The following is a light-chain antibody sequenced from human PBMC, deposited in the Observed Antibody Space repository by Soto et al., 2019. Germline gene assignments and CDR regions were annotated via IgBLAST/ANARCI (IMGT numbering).Light chain of an antibody. V-gene: IGKV3-15*01. CDR3: QQYHT. CDR1: QSVSSN. CDR2: GAS. J-gene: IGKJ4*01. Sequence: IVMTQSPSTLSVSPGERATLSCRASQSVSSNLAWYQQKPGQAPRLLIYGASTRATGIPARFSGSGSGTEFTLTISSLQSEDFAVYYCQQYHTFGGGTKVDIK.